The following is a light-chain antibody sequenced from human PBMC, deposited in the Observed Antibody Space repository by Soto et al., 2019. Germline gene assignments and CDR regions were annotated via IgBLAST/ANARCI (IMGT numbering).Light chain of an antibody. V-gene: IGLV2-14*01. CDR2: EVS. J-gene: IGLJ2*01. Sequence: ALTQPASVSGSPGQSITISCTGTSSDVGGYNSVSWYQQHPGKAPKLMIYEVSNRPSGVSNRFSGSKSGNTASLTISGLQAEDEADYYCSSYTSSSTLVFGGGTKLTVL. CDR1: SSDVGGYNS. CDR3: SSYTSSSTLV.